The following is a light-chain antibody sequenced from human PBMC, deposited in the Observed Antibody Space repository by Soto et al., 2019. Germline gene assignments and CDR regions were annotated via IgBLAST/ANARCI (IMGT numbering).Light chain of an antibody. V-gene: IGKV1-33*01. CDR2: DAS. CDR3: RQYENLPLT. Sequence: DIQMTQSPSSLSASVGDRVTITCQASQGIRNYLNWYQHKPGKAPKLLIYDASNLETGVPSRFSGSGSGTDFTFTISSLQPEDIATYYCRQYENLPLTFGGGTKVEI. CDR1: QGIRNY. J-gene: IGKJ4*01.